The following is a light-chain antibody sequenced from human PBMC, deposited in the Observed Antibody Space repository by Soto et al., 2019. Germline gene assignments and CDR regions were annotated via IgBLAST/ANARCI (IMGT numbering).Light chain of an antibody. Sequence: QSVLTQPPSASGTPGQRVTISCDGSSSNIGSNTVIWYQLLPGTAPKLLMHTNDQRPSGVTDRFSGYKSGSSASLAISGLQSEDEAEYYCSAWDDTLPGPVFGTGTKLTVL. CDR2: TND. CDR1: SSNIGSNT. J-gene: IGLJ1*01. V-gene: IGLV1-44*01. CDR3: SAWDDTLPGPV.